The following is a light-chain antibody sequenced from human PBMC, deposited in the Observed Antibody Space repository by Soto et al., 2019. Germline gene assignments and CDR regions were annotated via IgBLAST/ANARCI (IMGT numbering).Light chain of an antibody. CDR2: HAS. CDR3: QQYNSYRM. Sequence: DIQMTQSPSTLSASVGDRVTITCRASQSISSWLAWYQQKPGKAPKLLIYHASSLESGVPSRFSGSGSGTEFTLTISSLQPDDFATYYCQQYNSYRMFGQGTKVDTK. CDR1: QSISSW. J-gene: IGKJ1*01. V-gene: IGKV1-5*01.